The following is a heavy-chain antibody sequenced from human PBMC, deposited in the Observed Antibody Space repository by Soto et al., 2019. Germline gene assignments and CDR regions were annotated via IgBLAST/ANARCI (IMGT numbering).Heavy chain of an antibody. Sequence: QVQLVQSGAEVKNPGASVKVSCKASGYTFTRYGIGWARQAPGQGLEWMGWINSSNGNTNYAQNVQGRVTLSTDTPXSTAYMELRSLRSNDTAIYYCAMVDVYVTPSPQDVWGQGTTVIVSS. J-gene: IGHJ6*02. CDR1: GYTFTRYG. CDR3: AMVDVYVTPSPQDV. V-gene: IGHV1-18*01. CDR2: INSSNGNT. D-gene: IGHD3-16*01.